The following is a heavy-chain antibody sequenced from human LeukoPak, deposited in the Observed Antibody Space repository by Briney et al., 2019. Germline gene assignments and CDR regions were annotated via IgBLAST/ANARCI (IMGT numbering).Heavy chain of an antibody. Sequence: GGSLRLSCAASGFTFSSCSMNWVRQAPGKGLEWVSYISSSSSTIYYADSVKGRFTISRDNAKNSLYLQMNSLRAEDTAVYYCARDLGVMVRGVIDYWGQGTLVTVSS. CDR3: ARDLGVMVRGVIDY. CDR2: ISSSSSTI. CDR1: GFTFSSCS. V-gene: IGHV3-48*04. J-gene: IGHJ4*02. D-gene: IGHD3-10*01.